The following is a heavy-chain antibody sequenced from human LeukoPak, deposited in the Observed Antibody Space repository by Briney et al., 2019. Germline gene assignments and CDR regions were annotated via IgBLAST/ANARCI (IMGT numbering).Heavy chain of an antibody. CDR3: ARGGRLYYIDC. CDR1: GFTFSSYW. Sequence: PGGSPRLSCGASGFTFSSYWMHWVRQAPGKGLVWVSRIHSDGSSTSYADSVRGRFTMSRDDDKSTMYLHMDSLRGEVTAVCYCARGGRLYYIDCWSQGSLVTVSS. CDR2: IHSDGSST. V-gene: IGHV3-74*01. D-gene: IGHD2-15*01. J-gene: IGHJ4*02.